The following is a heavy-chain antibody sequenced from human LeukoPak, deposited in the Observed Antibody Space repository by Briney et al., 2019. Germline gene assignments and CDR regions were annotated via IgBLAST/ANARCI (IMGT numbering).Heavy chain of an antibody. V-gene: IGHV4-59*01. CDR1: GGSISIYY. J-gene: IGHJ1*01. CDR3: ARGGAARLHFQN. CDR2: IYHSGST. Sequence: SETLSLTCTVSGGSISIYYWNWIRQPPGKGLEWIGYIYHSGSTNYNPSLQSRVTISVDTSKNQFSLNLNSVTAADTAVYYCARGGAARLHFQNWGQGTLVTVSS. D-gene: IGHD6-6*01.